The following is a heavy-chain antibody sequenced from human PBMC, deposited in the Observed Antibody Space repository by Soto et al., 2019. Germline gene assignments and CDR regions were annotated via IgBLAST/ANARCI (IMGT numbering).Heavy chain of an antibody. Sequence: ASMKVSCKFSGYTLTELTMHWVRQAPGKGLEWMGGFDPEDGETIYAQKFQGRVTMTEDTSTDTAYMELSSLRSEDTAVYYCATVSYSSSWHYFDYWGQGTLVTVSS. D-gene: IGHD6-13*01. CDR1: GYTLTELT. J-gene: IGHJ4*02. CDR3: ATVSYSSSWHYFDY. CDR2: FDPEDGET. V-gene: IGHV1-24*01.